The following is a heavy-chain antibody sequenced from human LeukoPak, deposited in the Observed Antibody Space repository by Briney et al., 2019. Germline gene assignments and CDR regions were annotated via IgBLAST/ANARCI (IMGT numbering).Heavy chain of an antibody. V-gene: IGHV4-59*08. CDR2: VYASGAT. Sequence: SETLSLTCTVSGGSITNYYWSWIRQPPGEGLEWIGYVYASGATNSNPSLKSRVTISVDTSKNQFSLKLSSVTAADTAVYYCARHGKGVTYFYAFDIWGQGTVVAVSS. CDR3: ARHGKGVTYFYAFDI. J-gene: IGHJ3*02. CDR1: GGSITNYY. D-gene: IGHD2/OR15-2a*01.